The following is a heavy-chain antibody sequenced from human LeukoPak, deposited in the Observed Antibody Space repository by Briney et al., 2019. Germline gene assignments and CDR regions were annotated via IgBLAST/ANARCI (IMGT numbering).Heavy chain of an antibody. V-gene: IGHV3-7*01. D-gene: IGHD3-10*01. Sequence: GGSLRLSCADSRFTFSNYWMNWVRQAPGKGLEWVANIIQDGSEKYCVDSVKGRFTISRDSAKNSLYLQMNSLRAEDTAVYYCAIRGSPMVRNYWGQGTLVTVSS. CDR2: IIQDGSEK. CDR1: RFTFSNYW. CDR3: AIRGSPMVRNY. J-gene: IGHJ4*02.